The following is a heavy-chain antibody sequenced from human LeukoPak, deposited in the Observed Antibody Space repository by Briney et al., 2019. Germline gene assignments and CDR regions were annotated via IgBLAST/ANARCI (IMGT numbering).Heavy chain of an antibody. J-gene: IGHJ4*02. CDR3: TTDWIDSGSYYGMAKYYFDY. Sequence: GGSLRLSCAASGFTFSNAWMSWVRQAPGKGLEWVGRIKSKTDGGTTDYAAPVKGRFTISRDDSKNTLYLQMNSLKTEDTAVYYCTTDWIDSGSYYGMAKYYFDYWGQGTLVTVSS. CDR2: IKSKTDGGTT. CDR1: GFTFSNAW. D-gene: IGHD1-26*01. V-gene: IGHV3-15*01.